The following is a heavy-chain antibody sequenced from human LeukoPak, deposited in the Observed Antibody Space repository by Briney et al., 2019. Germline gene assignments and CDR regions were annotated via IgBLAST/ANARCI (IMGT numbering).Heavy chain of an antibody. J-gene: IGHJ4*02. CDR1: GFTFSSYA. CDR2: ISGSGGST. V-gene: IGHV3-23*01. Sequence: GGSLRLSCAASGFTFSSYAMSWVRQAPGKGLEGVSAISGSGGSTYYADSVKGRFTISRDNSKNTLYLQMNSLRAEDTAVYYCAKGGTAMVAPPSYWGQGTLVTVSS. CDR3: AKGGTAMVAPPSY. D-gene: IGHD5-18*01.